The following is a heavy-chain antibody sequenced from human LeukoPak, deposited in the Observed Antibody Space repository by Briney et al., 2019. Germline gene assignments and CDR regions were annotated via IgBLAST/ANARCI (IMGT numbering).Heavy chain of an antibody. V-gene: IGHV3-7*01. D-gene: IGHD3-9*01. Sequence: GGSLRLSCAASGFTFSTYWMTWVRQAPGKGLEWVANLKQDGSEEYYVDSVKGRFTISRDNAKNSLYLQMNSLRAKDTAVYYCARSSYDILTGYYNGSEAEYYFDYWGQGTLVTVSS. CDR3: ARSSYDILTGYYNGSEAEYYFDY. J-gene: IGHJ4*02. CDR1: GFTFSTYW. CDR2: LKQDGSEE.